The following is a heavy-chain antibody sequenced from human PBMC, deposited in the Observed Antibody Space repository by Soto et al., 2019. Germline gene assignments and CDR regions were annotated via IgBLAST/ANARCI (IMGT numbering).Heavy chain of an antibody. CDR2: ISYDGTNK. CDR1: GFTFSDYG. Sequence: GGSLRLSCAASGFTFSDYGMHWVRQAPGKGLEWVAVISYDGTNKYYADSVKGRFTISRDNSKNTLYLQMNSLRAEDTAVYYCARDPSWPLYYFDYWGQGTLVTVSS. CDR3: ARDPSWPLYYFDY. V-gene: IGHV3-30*03. J-gene: IGHJ4*02.